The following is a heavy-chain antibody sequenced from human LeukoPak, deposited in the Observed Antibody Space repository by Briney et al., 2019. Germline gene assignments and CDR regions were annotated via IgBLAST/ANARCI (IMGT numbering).Heavy chain of an antibody. CDR3: AKSTGYSTTGRDFDS. CDR2: ISGGGATT. D-gene: IGHD6-13*01. J-gene: IGHJ4*02. CDR1: GFTFSSYD. Sequence: GGSLRLSCAASGFTFSSYDMSWVRQAPGKGLEWVSDISGGGATTFYADSVKGRFTISRDNSKNTLYLQLSSLRAEDTAVYYCAKSTGYSTTGRDFDSWGRGTLVTVSS. V-gene: IGHV3-23*01.